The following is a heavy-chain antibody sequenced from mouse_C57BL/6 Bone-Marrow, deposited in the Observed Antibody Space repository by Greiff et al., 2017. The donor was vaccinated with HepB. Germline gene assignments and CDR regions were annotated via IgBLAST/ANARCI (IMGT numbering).Heavy chain of an antibody. CDR3: ARDPYYDYDDGYYFDY. Sequence: EVKLQESGPGLVKPSQSLSLTCSVTGYSITSGYYWNWIRQFPGNKLEWMGYISYDGSNNYNPSLKNRISITRDTSKNQFFLKLNSVTTEDTATYYCARDPYYDYDDGYYFDYWGQGTTLTVSS. V-gene: IGHV3-6*01. D-gene: IGHD2-4*01. J-gene: IGHJ2*01. CDR2: ISYDGSN. CDR1: GYSITSGYY.